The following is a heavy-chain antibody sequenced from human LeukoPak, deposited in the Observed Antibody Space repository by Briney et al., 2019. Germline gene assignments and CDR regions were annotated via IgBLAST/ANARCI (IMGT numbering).Heavy chain of an antibody. CDR1: GFTFGDYA. J-gene: IGHJ4*02. Sequence: PGGSLRLSCTASGFTFGDYAMSWFRQAPGKGLEWVGRFKSKTDAGTTDYAAPVKGRFTISRDDSKNTLDLQMNSLKTEDTAVYYCASAVAATFFDYWGQGTLVTVSS. CDR3: ASAVAATFFDY. D-gene: IGHD6-19*01. CDR2: FKSKTDAGTT. V-gene: IGHV3-15*01.